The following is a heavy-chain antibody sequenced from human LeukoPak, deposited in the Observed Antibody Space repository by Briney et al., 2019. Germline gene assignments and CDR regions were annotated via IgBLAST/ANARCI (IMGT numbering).Heavy chain of an antibody. Sequence: ASVKVSCKASGYTFIGYSIHWVRQAPGQGLEWTGWINPNSGDTKYVQRFLGRVTMTRDTSITTVYMELSRLRSDDTAVYYCATDGYDDGIYYMDVWGKGTTVTISS. CDR1: GYTFIGYS. V-gene: IGHV1-2*02. CDR3: ATDGYDDGIYYMDV. D-gene: IGHD2-2*01. J-gene: IGHJ6*03. CDR2: INPNSGDT.